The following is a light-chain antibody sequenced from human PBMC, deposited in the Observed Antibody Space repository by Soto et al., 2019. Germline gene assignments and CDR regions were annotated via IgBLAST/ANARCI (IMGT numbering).Light chain of an antibody. CDR2: ATS. CDR3: QQRSNWIT. Sequence: EIVLTQSTCTLSLSPGERATLSWRASQSVDSTYLAWYQQKPDQSPRLLIYATSNRATGIPARFSGSGSGTDFTLTISSLEPEDFAVYYCQQRSNWITFGQGTRLEIK. J-gene: IGKJ5*01. V-gene: IGKV3-11*01. CDR1: QSVDSTY.